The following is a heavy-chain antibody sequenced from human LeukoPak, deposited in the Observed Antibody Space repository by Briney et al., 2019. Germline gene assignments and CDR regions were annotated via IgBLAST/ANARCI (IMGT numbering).Heavy chain of an antibody. D-gene: IGHD3-22*01. J-gene: IGHJ4*02. CDR3: AKNYFDSSGHFDY. Sequence: GGSLRLSCAASGFTFSSYAMNWVRQAPGKGLEWVSAISGSGDVTYYADSVKGRFTITRDNSKSTLYLQVNSLRAEDTAVYYCAKNYFDSSGHFDYWGQGTLVTVSS. V-gene: IGHV3-23*01. CDR2: ISGSGDVT. CDR1: GFTFSSYA.